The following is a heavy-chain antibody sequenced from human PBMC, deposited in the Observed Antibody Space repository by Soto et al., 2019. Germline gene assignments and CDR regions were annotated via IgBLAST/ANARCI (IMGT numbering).Heavy chain of an antibody. CDR2: INPSSGGT. CDR1: GYPFSGRY. D-gene: IGHD2-2*01. Sequence: QVQLVQSGAEVKKPGASVKVSCKASGYPFSGRYLHWVRQAPGQGLEWMAFINPSSGGTNYAQKFQGRVTRTWDTSIKTASQEMGSLTSGDPGIYYCARGYFSSNRWSQYFDSWGQGTLVTVSS. CDR3: ARGYFSSNRWSQYFDS. J-gene: IGHJ4*01. V-gene: IGHV1-2*01.